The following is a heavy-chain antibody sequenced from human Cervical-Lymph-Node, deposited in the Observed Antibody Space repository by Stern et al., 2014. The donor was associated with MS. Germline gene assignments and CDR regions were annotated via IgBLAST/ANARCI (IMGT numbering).Heavy chain of an antibody. J-gene: IGHJ4*02. V-gene: IGHV1-46*01. D-gene: IGHD3/OR15-3a*01. Sequence: DQLVESGAEVKKPGASVRVSCKASGYTFTSHYMHWVRQAPGQGLEWVGIINPSGDSESYAQKFQGRVTMTRDTSTSTVYMELSSLRSEDTAVYYCASGTGSKRPTGNYWGQGTLVTVSS. CDR3: ASGTGSKRPTGNY. CDR1: GYTFTSHY. CDR2: INPSGDSE.